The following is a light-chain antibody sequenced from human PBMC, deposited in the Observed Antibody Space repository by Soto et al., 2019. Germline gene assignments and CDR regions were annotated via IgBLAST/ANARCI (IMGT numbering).Light chain of an antibody. Sequence: QSVLTRPASVSGSPGQSISISCTGTSSDVGGYNYVSWYQQHPVKAPKLMIYDVTNRPSGVSDRFSGSKSGNTASLTISGLQAEDEADYYCSSYTSSSTSYVFGTGTKVTVL. V-gene: IGLV2-14*01. J-gene: IGLJ1*01. CDR2: DVT. CDR3: SSYTSSSTSYV. CDR1: SSDVGGYNY.